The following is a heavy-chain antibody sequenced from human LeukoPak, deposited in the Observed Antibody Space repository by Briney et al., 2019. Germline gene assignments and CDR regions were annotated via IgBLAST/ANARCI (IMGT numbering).Heavy chain of an antibody. D-gene: IGHD4-17*01. V-gene: IGHV4-39*01. J-gene: IGHJ4*02. CDR2: IFYSGST. Sequence: PSGTLTLTCTVSGGSISSSSYFWGWIRQPPGKGLEWIGSIFYSGSTYYNPSLNSRVTISIDTSKNQFSLRLSSVTAADTAVYYCARQMNTVTADYWGQVTLVTVSS. CDR3: ARQMNTVTADY. CDR1: GGSISSSSYF.